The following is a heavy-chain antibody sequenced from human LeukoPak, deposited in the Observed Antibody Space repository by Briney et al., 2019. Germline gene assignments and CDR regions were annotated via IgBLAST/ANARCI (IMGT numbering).Heavy chain of an antibody. CDR2: INHSGST. Sequence: SETLSLTCAVYGGSLSGYYWSWIRQPPGKGLEWIGEINHSGSTNYNPSLKSRVTISVDTSKNQFSLKLSSVTAADTAVYYCARKRCWYSSSCRGAFDIWGQGTMVTVSS. CDR3: ARKRCWYSSSCRGAFDI. D-gene: IGHD6-13*01. J-gene: IGHJ3*02. CDR1: GGSLSGYY. V-gene: IGHV4-34*01.